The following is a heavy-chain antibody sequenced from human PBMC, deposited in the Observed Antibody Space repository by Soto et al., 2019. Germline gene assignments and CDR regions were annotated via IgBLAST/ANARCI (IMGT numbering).Heavy chain of an antibody. V-gene: IGHV4-59*01. CDR3: ARVLEEGAIDY. D-gene: IGHD1-26*01. J-gene: IGHJ4*02. CDR1: GGSISSYY. Sequence: QVQLQESGPGLVKPSETLSLTCTVSGGSISSYYWSWIRQPPGKGLEWIGYIYYSGSTNYNPSLKTRVTISVDTSKNQFSLKLSSVTAADTAVYYCARVLEEGAIDYWGQGTLVTVSS. CDR2: IYYSGST.